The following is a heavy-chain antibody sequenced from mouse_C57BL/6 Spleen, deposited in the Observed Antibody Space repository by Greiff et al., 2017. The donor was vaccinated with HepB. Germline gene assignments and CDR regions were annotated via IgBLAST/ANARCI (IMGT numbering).Heavy chain of an antibody. V-gene: IGHV1-81*01. J-gene: IGHJ4*01. CDR1: GYTFTSYG. CDR3: ARNGNYDYAMDY. CDR2: IYPRSGNT. Sequence: VKLVESGAELARPGASVKLSCKASGYTFTSYGISWVKQRTGQGLEWIGEIYPRSGNTYYNEKFKGKATLTADKSSSTAYMELRSLTSEDSAVYFCARNGNYDYAMDYWGQGTSVTVSS. D-gene: IGHD2-1*01.